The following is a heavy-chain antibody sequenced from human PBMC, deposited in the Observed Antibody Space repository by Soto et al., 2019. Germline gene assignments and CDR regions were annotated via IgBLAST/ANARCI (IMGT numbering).Heavy chain of an antibody. CDR2: ISSSSSYI. V-gene: IGHV3-21*01. J-gene: IGHJ3*02. Sequence: EVQLVESGGGLVKPGGSLRLSCAASGFTFSSYSMNWVRQAPGKGLEWVSSISSSSSYIYYADSVKGRFTISRNNPKNCLYLQMTSLRAGETAVHYCARGSRYYDTGGAFDIWGQGTMVTVSS. CDR3: ARGSRYYDTGGAFDI. D-gene: IGHD3-22*01. CDR1: GFTFSSYS.